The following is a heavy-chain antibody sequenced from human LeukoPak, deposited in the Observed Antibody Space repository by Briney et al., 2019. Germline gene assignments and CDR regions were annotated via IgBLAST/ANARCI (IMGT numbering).Heavy chain of an antibody. CDR2: INAYNGQT. J-gene: IGHJ4*02. V-gene: IGHV1-18*01. D-gene: IGHD1-26*01. CDR1: VYTFTISY. CDR3: ARGGTYYPCIDY. Sequence: ASVTVSFTTSVYTFTISYINWVRQAPGQGLGRMGCINAYNGQTSYAQKFQGRVTMTTDSSTSTAYLDLTSLRSDDTAVYYCARGGTYYPCIDYWGQGTLVTVSS.